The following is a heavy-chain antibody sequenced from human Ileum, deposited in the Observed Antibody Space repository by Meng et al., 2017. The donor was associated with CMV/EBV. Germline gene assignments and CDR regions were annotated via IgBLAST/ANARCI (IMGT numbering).Heavy chain of an antibody. J-gene: IGHJ5*02. V-gene: IGHV1-69*05. CDR2: IIPIFGTA. CDR3: ARGSWWLLHP. CDR1: GGTFSSYA. D-gene: IGHD3-22*01. Sequence: KVSCKASGGTFSSYAISWVRQAPGQGLEWMGGIIPIFGTANFAQKFQGRVTITTDESTSTAYMELSSLRSEDTAVYYCARGSWWLLHPWGQGTLVTVSS.